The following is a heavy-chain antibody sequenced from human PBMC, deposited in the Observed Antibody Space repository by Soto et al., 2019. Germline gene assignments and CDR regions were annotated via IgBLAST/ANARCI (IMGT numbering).Heavy chain of an antibody. D-gene: IGHD1-26*01. Sequence: SETLPLTCTVSGGSISSVYWSWFRQPPGKGLEWIGYIYYSGSTNYNPSLKSRVTMSVDTSKNQFSLKLSSVTAADTAVYYCARGSGSYSSNLAYWGQGTLVTVSS. V-gene: IGHV4-59*01. CDR1: GGSISSVY. CDR3: ARGSGSYSSNLAY. CDR2: IYYSGST. J-gene: IGHJ4*02.